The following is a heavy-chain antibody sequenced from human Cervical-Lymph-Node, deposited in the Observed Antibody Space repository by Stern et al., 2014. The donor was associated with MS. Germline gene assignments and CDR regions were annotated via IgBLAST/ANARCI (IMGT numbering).Heavy chain of an antibody. D-gene: IGHD3-16*01. CDR2: IDWDDYR. Sequence: ESGPALVKPTQTLTLTCTFSGFALSTSGMCVSWIRQPPGKALEWFARIDWDDYRYYSPSLKTRLTISKDTSKNQVVLTMTDMDPVDTATYYCARIKFGDYDYGMDVWGQGTTVTVSS. J-gene: IGHJ6*02. CDR1: GFALSTSGMC. V-gene: IGHV2-70*11. CDR3: ARIKFGDYDYGMDV.